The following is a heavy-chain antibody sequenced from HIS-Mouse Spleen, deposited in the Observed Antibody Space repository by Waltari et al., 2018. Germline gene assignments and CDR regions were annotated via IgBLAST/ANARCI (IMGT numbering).Heavy chain of an antibody. CDR3: ARDQLGGFDY. Sequence: QVQLVQSGAEVKKPGASVKVSCKASGYTFPGHYMHWVRQAPGQGLAWMGWMNPHSGGTNYAQKFQGRVTMTRDTSISTAYMELSRLRSDDTAVYYCARDQLGGFDYWGQGTLVTVSS. CDR1: GYTFPGHY. J-gene: IGHJ4*02. D-gene: IGHD7-27*01. CDR2: MNPHSGGT. V-gene: IGHV1-2*02.